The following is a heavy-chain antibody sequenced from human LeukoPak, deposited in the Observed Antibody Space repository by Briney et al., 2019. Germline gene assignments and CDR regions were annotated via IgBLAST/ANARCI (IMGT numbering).Heavy chain of an antibody. Sequence: GGSLRLSCAASGFTFSSYWMSWVRQAPGKGLEWVANIKQDGSEKYYVDSVKGRFTISRDNAKNSLYLQMNSLRAEDTAVYYCARDLGTEQWLAYYYYYGMDVWGQGTTVTVSS. CDR2: IKQDGSEK. CDR3: ARDLGTEQWLAYYYYYGMDV. J-gene: IGHJ6*02. D-gene: IGHD6-19*01. V-gene: IGHV3-7*01. CDR1: GFTFSSYW.